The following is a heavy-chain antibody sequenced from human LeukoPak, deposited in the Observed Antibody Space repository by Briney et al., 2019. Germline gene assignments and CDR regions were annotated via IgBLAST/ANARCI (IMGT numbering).Heavy chain of an antibody. D-gene: IGHD3-10*01. V-gene: IGHV3-23*01. CDR2: ISGSGGST. J-gene: IGHJ4*02. CDR3: GKSLERVLWFGELSLFDY. Sequence: GGSLRLSCAASGFTFSSYAMSWVRQAPGKGLEWVSAISGSGGSTYYADSVKGRFTISRDNSKNTLYLQMNSLRAEDTAVYYCGKSLERVLWFGELSLFDYWGQGTLVTVSS. CDR1: GFTFSSYA.